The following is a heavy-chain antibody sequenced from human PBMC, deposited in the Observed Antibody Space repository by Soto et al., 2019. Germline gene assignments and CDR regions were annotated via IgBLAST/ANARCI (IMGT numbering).Heavy chain of an antibody. CDR1: GGSISRGCYS. V-gene: IGHV4-30-2*01. J-gene: IGHJ5*02. CDR3: ARGPPFLP. D-gene: IGHD3-3*02. CDR2: IYHSGST. Sequence: PSETLSLTFTVSGGSISRGCYSWSWIRQPPGKGLEWIGYIYHSGSTYYNPSLKSRVTISVDRSKNQFSLKLSSVTAADTAVYYCARGPPFLPWGQGTLVTVSS.